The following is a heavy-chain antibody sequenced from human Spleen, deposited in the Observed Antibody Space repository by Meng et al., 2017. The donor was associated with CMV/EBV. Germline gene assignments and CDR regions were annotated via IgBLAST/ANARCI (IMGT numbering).Heavy chain of an antibody. CDR1: GFPFDEYA. CDR2: ISWEGAFI. D-gene: IGHD5-12*01. CDR3: GKAFYSGYDGLLGS. Sequence: GGSLRLSCVASGFPFDEYAMYWVRQAPGKRLEWVSLISWEGAFIYYVDSAKGRFPISRDNNKNSLYLQMNNLRPEDTALYYCGKAFYSGYDGLLGSWGQGTLVTVSS. V-gene: IGHV3-43D*03. J-gene: IGHJ5*02.